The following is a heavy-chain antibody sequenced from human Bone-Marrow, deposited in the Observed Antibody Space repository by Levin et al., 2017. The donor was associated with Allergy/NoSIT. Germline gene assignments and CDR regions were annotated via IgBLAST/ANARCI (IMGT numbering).Heavy chain of an antibody. D-gene: IGHD2-21*02. V-gene: IGHV3-21*01. Sequence: GESLKISCEVSGFTLSFSRYTMNWVRQAPGKGLEWVSSINSDSRYKYYADSLKGRFTISRDNAKDSLYLQMNNLRAEDTAVYYCVRGEFGDWTDFDYWGQGTLVTVSS. J-gene: IGHJ4*02. CDR1: GFTLSFSRYT. CDR2: INSDSRYK. CDR3: VRGEFGDWTDFDY.